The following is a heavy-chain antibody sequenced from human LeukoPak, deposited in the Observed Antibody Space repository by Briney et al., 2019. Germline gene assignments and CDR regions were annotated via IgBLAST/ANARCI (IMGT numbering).Heavy chain of an antibody. CDR2: INHSGST. CDR1: GGSFSGYY. V-gene: IGHV4-34*01. D-gene: IGHD6-13*01. CDR3: ARAWGSSWRPPSFQH. Sequence: SETLSLTCAVYGGSFSGYYWSWIRQPAGKGLKWIGEINHSGSTNYNPSLKSRVTISVDTSKNQFSLKLSSVTAADTAVYYCARAWGSSWRPPSFQHWGQGTLVTVSS. J-gene: IGHJ1*01.